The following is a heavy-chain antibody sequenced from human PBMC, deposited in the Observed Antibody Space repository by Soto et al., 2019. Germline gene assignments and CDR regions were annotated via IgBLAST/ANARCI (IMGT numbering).Heavy chain of an antibody. V-gene: IGHV4-30-4*01. CDR2: IYDSGST. J-gene: IGHJ4*02. CDR3: ARGPSGDKVAY. CDR1: GGSISSGDYN. D-gene: IGHD7-27*01. Sequence: QVLLQESGPGLVKPSQTLSLTCTVSGGSISSGDYNWSWIRQSPGKGLEWIGHIYDSGSTYNNPSLQSRXTXSXXTSKNQFSLNLSSVTAADTAVYYCARGPSGDKVAYWGQGTLVTVSS.